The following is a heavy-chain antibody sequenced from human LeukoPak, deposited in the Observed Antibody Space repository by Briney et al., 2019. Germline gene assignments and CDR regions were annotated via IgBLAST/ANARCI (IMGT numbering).Heavy chain of an antibody. CDR1: GGSISSYY. D-gene: IGHD2-2*01. V-gene: IGHV4-59*01. Sequence: PSETLSLTCTVSGGSISSYYWSWIRQPPGKGLEWIGYIYYSGSTNYNPSLKSRVTISVDTSKNQFSLKLSSVTAAGTAVYYCARVVPAEGYYYYMDVWGKGTTVTVSS. CDR2: IYYSGST. CDR3: ARVVPAEGYYYYMDV. J-gene: IGHJ6*03.